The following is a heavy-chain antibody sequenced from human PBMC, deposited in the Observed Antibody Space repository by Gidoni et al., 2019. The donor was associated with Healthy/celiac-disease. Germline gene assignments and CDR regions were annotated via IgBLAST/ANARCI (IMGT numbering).Heavy chain of an antibody. CDR2: INSDGSST. Sequence: EVQLVESGGGLVQPGGSLRLSCAASGFTFSSYWMHWVRQAPGKGLVWVFRINSDGSSTSYADSVKGRFTISRDNAKNTLYLQMNSLRAEDTAVYYCARGSLEMEPAEYFQHWGQGTLVTVSS. CDR3: ARGSLEMEPAEYFQH. V-gene: IGHV3-74*01. CDR1: GFTFSSYW. D-gene: IGHD2-15*01. J-gene: IGHJ1*01.